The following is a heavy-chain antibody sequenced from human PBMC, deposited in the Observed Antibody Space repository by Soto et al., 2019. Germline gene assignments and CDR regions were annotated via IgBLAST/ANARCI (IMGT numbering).Heavy chain of an antibody. CDR1: GGSISSYY. D-gene: IGHD1-26*01. Sequence: KPSETLSLTCTVSGGSISSYYWSWIRQPPGKGLEWIGYIYYSGSTNYNPSLKSRVTISVDTSKNQFSLKLSSVTAADTAVYYCARDLGNSGSYYALRYYYGMDVWGQGTTVTVSS. J-gene: IGHJ6*02. CDR3: ARDLGNSGSYYALRYYYGMDV. V-gene: IGHV4-59*01. CDR2: IYYSGST.